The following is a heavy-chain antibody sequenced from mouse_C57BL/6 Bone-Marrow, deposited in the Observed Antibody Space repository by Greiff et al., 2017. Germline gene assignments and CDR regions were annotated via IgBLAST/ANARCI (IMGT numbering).Heavy chain of an antibody. V-gene: IGHV1-69*01. CDR3: ARSLYYYGRSWYFDV. D-gene: IGHD1-1*01. CDR2: LDPSDSYT. CDR1: GYTFTSYW. J-gene: IGHJ1*03. Sequence: QVQLQQPGAELVMPGASVKLSCKASGYTFTSYWMHWVKQRPGQGLEWIGELDPSDSYTNYNQKFKGKSTLTVDKSSSTAYMQLSSLTSEDSAVYYCARSLYYYGRSWYFDVWGTGTTVTVSS.